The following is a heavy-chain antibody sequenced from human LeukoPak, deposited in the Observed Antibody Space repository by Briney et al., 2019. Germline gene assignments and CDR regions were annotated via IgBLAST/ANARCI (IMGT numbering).Heavy chain of an antibody. V-gene: IGHV1-46*01. CDR1: GYTFTSYY. D-gene: IGHD3-22*01. CDR2: INPSGGST. CDR3: ARALGYYDSSGYYWGGNYFDY. J-gene: IGHJ4*02. Sequence: GASVKVSCKASGYTFTSYYMHWVRQAPGQGLEWMGIINPSGGSTSYAQKFQGRVTMTRDTSTSTVYMELSSLRSEDTAVYYCARALGYYDSSGYYWGGNYFDYWGQGTLVTVSS.